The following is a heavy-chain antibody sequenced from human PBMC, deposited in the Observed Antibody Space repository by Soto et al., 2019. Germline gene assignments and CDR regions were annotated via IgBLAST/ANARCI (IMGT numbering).Heavy chain of an antibody. D-gene: IGHD3-22*01. CDR3: TRDRGLGDHGGYFH. CDR2: IYYTGNT. CDR1: GYSISSVYSY. J-gene: IGHJ4*02. V-gene: IGHV4-30-4*01. Sequence: QVQLQESGPGLVKPSQTLSLTCNVSGYSISSVYSYWSWIRQPPGKGLEWIGYIYYTGNTYYNPSLESRVTISRDTSKNQLALRVHSVTAADTAVYFCTRDRGLGDHGGYFHWGQGALVTVSS.